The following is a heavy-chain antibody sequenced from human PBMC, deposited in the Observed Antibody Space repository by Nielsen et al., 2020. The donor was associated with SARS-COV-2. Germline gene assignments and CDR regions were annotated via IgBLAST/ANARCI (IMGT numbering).Heavy chain of an antibody. J-gene: IGHJ5*02. CDR1: GYTFTSYA. D-gene: IGHD6-13*01. V-gene: IGHV1-18*01. CDR3: ASERAGIAAAGTVLWFDP. CDR2: ISGYNGNT. Sequence: ASVKVSCKASGYTFTSYAMHWVRQAPGQGLEWMGWISGYNGNTEYAQKLQGRVTMTTDTSTSTAYMELSSLRSEDTAVYYCASERAGIAAAGTVLWFDPWGQGTLVTVSS.